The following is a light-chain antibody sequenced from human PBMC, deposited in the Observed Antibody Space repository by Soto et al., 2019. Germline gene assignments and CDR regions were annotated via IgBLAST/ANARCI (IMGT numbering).Light chain of an antibody. CDR1: SSNIGARFD. J-gene: IGLJ1*01. CDR2: DNN. CDR3: QSYDSSLRGV. V-gene: IGLV1-40*01. Sequence: QSALTQPPSVSGAPGQGVTISCTGGSSNIGARFDVHWYQQLPGRAPKLLIYDNNNRPSGVPDRFSGSRSGTSASLAITGLQAEDEADYYCQSYDSSLRGVFGTGTKVTVL.